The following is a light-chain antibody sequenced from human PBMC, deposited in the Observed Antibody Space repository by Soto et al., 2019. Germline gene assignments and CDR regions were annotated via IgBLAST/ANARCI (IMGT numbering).Light chain of an antibody. CDR2: EVS. CDR3: SSYTTSSTVV. CDR1: SSDVGAYGY. Sequence: QSALTQPASVSGSPGQSITISCTGTSSDVGAYGYVSWYQQHPGKAPKLMIYEVSYRPSGVSKRFSGSKSGNAASLTISGLQAEDEADYYCSSYTTSSTVVFGGGTKLTVL. J-gene: IGLJ2*01. V-gene: IGLV2-14*01.